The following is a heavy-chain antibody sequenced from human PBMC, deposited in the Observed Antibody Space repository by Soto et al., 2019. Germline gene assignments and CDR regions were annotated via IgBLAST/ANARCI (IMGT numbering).Heavy chain of an antibody. V-gene: IGHV5-51*01. D-gene: IGHD6-6*01. CDR2: IYPGDSDT. J-gene: IGHJ3*02. Sequence: PGESLKISCNGSGYSFTTYWLAWVRQMPGKGLEYMGIIYPGDSDTRYSPSFQGQVTISADKSISTAYLQWTSLKGSDTAIYFCSRPRVSTPQLKYTFDIWGQGTMVTVSS. CDR3: SRPRVSTPQLKYTFDI. CDR1: GYSFTTYW.